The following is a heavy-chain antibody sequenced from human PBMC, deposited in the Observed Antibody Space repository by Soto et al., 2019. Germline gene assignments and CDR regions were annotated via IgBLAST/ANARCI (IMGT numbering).Heavy chain of an antibody. Sequence: LSLTCTVSGGSISSNYWSWIRQPAGKGLEWIGRMHSSGSTNYNPSLKSRVTMSVDTSKNQFSLKMSSVTAADTAVYYCASLPTVSSSALWGQGILVTV. CDR3: ASLPTVSSSAL. D-gene: IGHD4-4*01. V-gene: IGHV4-4*07. CDR2: MHSSGST. CDR1: GGSISSNY. J-gene: IGHJ4*02.